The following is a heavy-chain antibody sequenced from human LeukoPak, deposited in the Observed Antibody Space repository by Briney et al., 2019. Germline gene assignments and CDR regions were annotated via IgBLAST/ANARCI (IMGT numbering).Heavy chain of an antibody. V-gene: IGHV4-59*01. CDR2: IYYSGST. J-gene: IGHJ3*02. CDR1: GGSISSYY. Sequence: PSETLSLTCTVSGGSISSYYWSWIRQPPGKGLEWIGYIYYSGSTNYNPSLKSRVTISVNTSKNQFSLKLSSVTAADTAVYYCARDIRSGWDAFDIWGQGTMVTVSS. D-gene: IGHD3-22*01. CDR3: ARDIRSGWDAFDI.